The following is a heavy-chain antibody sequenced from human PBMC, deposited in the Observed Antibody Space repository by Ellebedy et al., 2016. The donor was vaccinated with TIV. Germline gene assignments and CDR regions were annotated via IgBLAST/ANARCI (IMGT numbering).Heavy chain of an antibody. CDR2: INAGNGNT. CDR1: GYTFTSYA. CDR3: ARVPQVVVTNDAFDI. V-gene: IGHV1-3*01. Sequence: ASVKVSCKASGYTFTSYAMHWVRQAPGQRLEWMGWINAGNGNTKYSQKFQGRVTITRDTSASTAYMELRSLRSDDTAVYYCARVPQVVVTNDAFDIWGQGTMVTVSS. J-gene: IGHJ3*02. D-gene: IGHD3-22*01.